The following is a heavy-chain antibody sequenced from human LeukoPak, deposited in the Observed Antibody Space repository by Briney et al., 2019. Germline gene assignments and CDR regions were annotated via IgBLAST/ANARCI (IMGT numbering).Heavy chain of an antibody. D-gene: IGHD2-15*01. CDR3: ARVPGFYRSGGSCYSCYYYYGMDV. J-gene: IGHJ6*02. Sequence: GGSLRLSCVASGFSFSDYYMTWIRQAPGKGLEWVSYSSSSGSTIYHADSVKGRFTISRDNAKNSLYLQMNSLRAEDTAVYYCARVPGFYRSGGSCYSCYYYYGMDVWGQGTTVTVSS. CDR2: SSSSGSTI. V-gene: IGHV3-11*04. CDR1: GFSFSDYY.